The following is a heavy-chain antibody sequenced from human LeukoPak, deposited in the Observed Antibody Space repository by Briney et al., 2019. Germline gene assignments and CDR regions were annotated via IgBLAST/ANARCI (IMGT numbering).Heavy chain of an antibody. V-gene: IGHV4-61*02. J-gene: IGHJ4*02. CDR3: ARVGIAGYCSSTSCYSGDY. Sequence: NPSETLSLTCTVSGGSISSGSYYWSWLRQPAGKGLEWIGRIYTSGSTNYDPSLKSRPTIAVDTSKTQFSLKLSSVTAADTAVYYCARVGIAGYCSSTSCYSGDYWGQGTLVTVSS. D-gene: IGHD2-2*02. CDR2: IYTSGST. CDR1: GGSISSGSYY.